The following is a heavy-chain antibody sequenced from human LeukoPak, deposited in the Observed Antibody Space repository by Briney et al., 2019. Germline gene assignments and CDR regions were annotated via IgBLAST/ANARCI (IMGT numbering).Heavy chain of an antibody. Sequence: SVKVSCKASGGTFSSYAISWVRQAPGQGLVWMGRIIPIFGTANYAQKFQGRVTITTDESTSTAYMELSSLRSEDTAVYYCARDQLIYSGYDYHYYYYMDVWGKGTTVTVSS. CDR2: IIPIFGTA. CDR3: ARDQLIYSGYDYHYYYYMDV. CDR1: GGTFSSYA. V-gene: IGHV1-69*05. D-gene: IGHD5-12*01. J-gene: IGHJ6*03.